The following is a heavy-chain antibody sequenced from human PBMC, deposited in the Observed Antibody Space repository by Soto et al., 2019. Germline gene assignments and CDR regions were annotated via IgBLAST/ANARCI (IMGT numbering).Heavy chain of an antibody. Sequence: GGALRLACAAAGFTFSDYYMSWIRQAPGKGLEWVSYISSSSSYTNYADSVKGRFTISRDNAKNSLYLQMNSLRAEDTAVYYCARGTVTTFGGVIGGAFDIWGQRTMVTVSS. D-gene: IGHD3-16*02. CDR3: ARGTVTTFGGVIGGAFDI. CDR1: GFTFSDYY. CDR2: ISSSSSYT. V-gene: IGHV3-11*06. J-gene: IGHJ3*02.